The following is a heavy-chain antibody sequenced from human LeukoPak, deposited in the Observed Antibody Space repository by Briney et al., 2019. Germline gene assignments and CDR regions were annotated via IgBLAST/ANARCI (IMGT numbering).Heavy chain of an antibody. CDR2: ISPTSTTI. V-gene: IGHV3-48*04. J-gene: IGHJ1*01. D-gene: IGHD2-2*02. CDR3: ARDGGLPAAIGEYFQH. CDR1: GFTFSSYT. Sequence: GGSLRLSCAASGFTFSSYTVTWVRQAPGKGLDWVSYISPTSTTIYYADSVRGRFTISRDNAKNSLYLQMNSLRAEDTAVYYCARDGGLPAAIGEYFQHWGQGTLVTVSS.